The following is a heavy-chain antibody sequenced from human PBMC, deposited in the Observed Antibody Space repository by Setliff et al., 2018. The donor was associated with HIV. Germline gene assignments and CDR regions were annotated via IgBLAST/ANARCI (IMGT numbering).Heavy chain of an antibody. CDR3: TRAYYYGSESYYEDYFDY. J-gene: IGHJ4*02. CDR2: IKSGTDGGTT. D-gene: IGHD3-10*01. Sequence: GGSLRLSCVASGFSFKNAWMAWVRQAPGKGLEWVGRIKSGTDGGTTDSVASVKGRVSISRDDSKSIAFLQMNSLKTEDTAVYYCTRAYYYGSESYYEDYFDYWGQGTLVTVSS. CDR1: GFSFKNAW. V-gene: IGHV3-15*01.